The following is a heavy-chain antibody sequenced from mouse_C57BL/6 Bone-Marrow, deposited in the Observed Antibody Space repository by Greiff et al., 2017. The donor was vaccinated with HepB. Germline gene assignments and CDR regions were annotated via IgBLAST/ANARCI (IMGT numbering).Heavy chain of an antibody. CDR1: GYTFTSYW. CDR3: ATFYYYGSSYGVDY. V-gene: IGHV1-74*01. D-gene: IGHD1-1*01. J-gene: IGHJ2*01. Sequence: VKLQQPGAELVKPGASVKVSCKASGYTFTSYWMHWVKQRPGQGLEWIGRIHPSDSDTNYNQKFKGKATLTVDKSSSTAYMQLSSLTSDDSAVYYCATFYYYGSSYGVDYWGQGTTLTVSS. CDR2: IHPSDSDT.